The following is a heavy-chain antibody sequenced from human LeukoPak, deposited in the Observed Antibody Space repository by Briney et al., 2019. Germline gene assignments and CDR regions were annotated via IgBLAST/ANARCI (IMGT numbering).Heavy chain of an antibody. CDR1: GYTFTSYA. V-gene: IGHV1-18*03. D-gene: IGHD6-6*01. CDR2: VGPYHGNT. CDR3: AKNFRTLASRRTSPFDS. J-gene: IGHJ4*02. Sequence: ASVKVSCKASGYTFTSYAINWVRQAPGQGLEWMGWVGPYHGNTTYAQKFQGRLAMTTDKSTTTAYMELRSLTSDDMALYYCAKNFRTLASRRTSPFDSWGQGTLVIVSS.